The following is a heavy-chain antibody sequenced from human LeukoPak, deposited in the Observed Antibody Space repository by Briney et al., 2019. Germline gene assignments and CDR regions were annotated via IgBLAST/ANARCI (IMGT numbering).Heavy chain of an antibody. Sequence: GGSLRLSCSASGFTFSHYWMTWLRQAPGKGREWVAQINQDGSEEYYMDSVKARFTISRDHAKNSVFLQMDSLRAEDTAVYYCVRDGGVSGYDLLDYWGQGTLVTVSS. J-gene: IGHJ4*02. D-gene: IGHD5-12*01. CDR1: GFTFSHYW. V-gene: IGHV3-7*01. CDR2: INQDGSEE. CDR3: VRDGGVSGYDLLDY.